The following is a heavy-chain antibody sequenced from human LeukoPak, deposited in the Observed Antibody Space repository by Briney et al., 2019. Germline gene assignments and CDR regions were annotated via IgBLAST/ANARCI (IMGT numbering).Heavy chain of an antibody. J-gene: IGHJ6*03. CDR3: ARSSNLLSSFHSYMDV. Sequence: GGSLRLSCAASGFTFSSYSMNWVRQAPGKGLEWVSSISSSSSYIYYADSVKGQFTISRDNAETSLYLQVNSLRAEATAVYYCARSSNLLSSFHSYMDVWGKGTAVTVSS. V-gene: IGHV3-21*01. D-gene: IGHD2/OR15-2a*01. CDR2: ISSSSSYI. CDR1: GFTFSSYS.